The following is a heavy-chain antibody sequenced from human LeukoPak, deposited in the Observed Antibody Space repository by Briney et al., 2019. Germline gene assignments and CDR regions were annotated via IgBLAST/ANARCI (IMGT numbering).Heavy chain of an antibody. CDR3: ARDLGVLLWFGESTSAFDI. Sequence: ASVKASCKASGGTFSSYGISWVRQAPGQGLEWMGWISAYNGDTNYAQKLQGRVTMTTDTSTSTAYMELRSLRSDDTAVYFCARDLGVLLWFGESTSAFDIWGQGTMVTVSS. CDR1: GGTFSSYG. V-gene: IGHV1-18*01. CDR2: ISAYNGDT. J-gene: IGHJ3*02. D-gene: IGHD3-10*01.